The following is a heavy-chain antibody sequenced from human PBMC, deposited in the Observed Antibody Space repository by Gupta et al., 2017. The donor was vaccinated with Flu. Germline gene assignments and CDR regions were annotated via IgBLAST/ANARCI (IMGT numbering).Heavy chain of an antibody. J-gene: IGHJ3*02. CDR1: GYTFTSYD. Sequence: QVQLVQSGAEVKKPGASVKVSCKASGYTFTSYDINWVRQATGQGLEWMGWMNPNSGNTGYEKKFQGRVTMTRNTSISTAYMELSSLRSEDTAVYYCARPLWRYSSSWYGGSHAFDIWGQGTMVTVSS. V-gene: IGHV1-8*01. CDR2: MNPNSGNT. CDR3: ARPLWRYSSSWYGGSHAFDI. D-gene: IGHD6-13*01.